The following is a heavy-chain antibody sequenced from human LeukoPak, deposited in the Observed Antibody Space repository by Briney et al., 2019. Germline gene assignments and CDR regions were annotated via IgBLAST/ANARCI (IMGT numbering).Heavy chain of an antibody. J-gene: IGHJ4*02. CDR3: VRGWAPRGEKSSFAS. V-gene: IGHV4-4*07. Sequence: SETLSPTCTVSGASINSDYWTWVRQVAGKGLEWIGRIFASGSTNYNPYLRSRTTMSVDTSKNQFSLDLSSVTAADTGVYYCVRGWAPRGEKSSFASWGQGTLVTVSS. CDR1: GASINSDY. D-gene: IGHD3-16*01. CDR2: IFASGST.